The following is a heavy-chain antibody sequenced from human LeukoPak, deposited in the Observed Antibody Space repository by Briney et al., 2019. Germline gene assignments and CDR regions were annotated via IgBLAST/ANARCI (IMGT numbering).Heavy chain of an antibody. CDR3: ARVLAGGDYYYYGMDV. CDR1: GFTFSDYY. D-gene: IGHD2-21*01. V-gene: IGHV3-11*01. Sequence: GGSLRLSCAASGFTFSDYYMSWIRQAPGKGLEWVSYISSSGSTIYYADSVKGRFTISRDNAKNSLYLQMNSLRAEDTAVYYCARVLAGGDYYYYGMDVWGQGTTVTVSS. CDR2: ISSSGSTI. J-gene: IGHJ6*02.